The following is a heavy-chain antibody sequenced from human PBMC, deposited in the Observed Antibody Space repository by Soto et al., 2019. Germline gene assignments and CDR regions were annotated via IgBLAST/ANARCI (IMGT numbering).Heavy chain of an antibody. CDR3: AREGWFGELELSPPNPYYYCGMDV. D-gene: IGHD3-10*01. CDR1: GYTFTSYG. V-gene: IGHV1-18*01. Sequence: ASVKVSCKASGYTFTSYGISWVRQAPGQGLEWMEWISAYNGNTNYAQKLQGRVTMTTDTSTSTAYMELRSLRSDDTAVYYCAREGWFGELELSPPNPYYYCGMDVWGQGTTVTVSS. CDR2: ISAYNGNT. J-gene: IGHJ6*02.